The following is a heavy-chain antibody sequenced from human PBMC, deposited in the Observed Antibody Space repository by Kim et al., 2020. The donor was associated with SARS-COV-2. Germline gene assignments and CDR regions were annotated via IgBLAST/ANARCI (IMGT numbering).Heavy chain of an antibody. J-gene: IGHJ6*02. V-gene: IGHV4-59*09. CDR3: ARGGRPSSYYYGLDV. D-gene: IGHD1-26*01. Sequence: PSLKSRVTISVDRAKNQFSLRLKSVTAADTAVYYCARGGRPSSYYYGLDVWGQGTAVAVSS.